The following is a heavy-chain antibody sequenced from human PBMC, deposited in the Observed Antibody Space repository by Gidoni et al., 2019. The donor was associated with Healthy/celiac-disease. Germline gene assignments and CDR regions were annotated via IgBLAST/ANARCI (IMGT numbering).Heavy chain of an antibody. CDR2: INHSGST. J-gene: IGHJ4*02. D-gene: IGHD5-12*01. CDR1: GGSFSGYY. V-gene: IGHV4-34*01. CDR3: ARRPGVGWLRLGGHVYFDY. Sequence: QVQLQQWGAGLLKPSETLSLTCAVYGGSFSGYYWSWIRQPPGKGLEWIGKINHSGSTNYNPSLKSRVTISVDTSKNQFSLKLSSVTAADTAVYYCARRPGVGWLRLGGHVYFDYWGQGTLVTVSS.